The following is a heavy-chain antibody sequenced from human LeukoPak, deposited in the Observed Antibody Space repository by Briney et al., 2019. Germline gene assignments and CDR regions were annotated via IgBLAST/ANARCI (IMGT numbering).Heavy chain of an antibody. Sequence: PGGSLRLSCAASGFTFSSYGMHWVRQAPGKGLEWVAVIWYDGSNKYYADSVKGRFTISRDNSKNTLYLQMNSLRAEDTAVYYCARDRTAVTTTYYFDYWGQGTLVTVSS. V-gene: IGHV3-33*01. CDR3: ARDRTAVTTTYYFDY. J-gene: IGHJ4*02. CDR2: IWYDGSNK. CDR1: GFTFSSYG. D-gene: IGHD4-17*01.